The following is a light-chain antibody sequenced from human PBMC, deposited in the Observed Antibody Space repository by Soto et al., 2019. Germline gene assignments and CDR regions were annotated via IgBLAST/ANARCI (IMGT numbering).Light chain of an antibody. CDR1: QSVSSSY. V-gene: IGKV3-20*01. CDR3: QQYGSSPLT. J-gene: IGKJ4*01. Sequence: EIVLTQSPDTLSLSPGERATLSCRASQSVSSSYLAWYQQKPGQAPRLLTYGASSRATGIPDRFSGSGSGTDFTLTISRLEPEDFAVYYCQQYGSSPLTFGGGTKVDIK. CDR2: GAS.